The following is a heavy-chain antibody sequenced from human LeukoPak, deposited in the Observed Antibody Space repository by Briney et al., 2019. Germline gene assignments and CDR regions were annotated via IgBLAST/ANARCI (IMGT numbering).Heavy chain of an antibody. V-gene: IGHV3-23*01. J-gene: IGHJ4*02. D-gene: IGHD5-24*01. Sequence: PGGSLRLSCAASGFTFSSHGMNWVCQAPGKGLEWVSGISPNGVITYYTDSVKGRFTISRDNSKGTVYLHMNSLRPEDTAVYYCAKDDAWLQYGDWGRGTLVTVSS. CDR2: ISPNGVIT. CDR1: GFTFSSHG. CDR3: AKDDAWLQYGD.